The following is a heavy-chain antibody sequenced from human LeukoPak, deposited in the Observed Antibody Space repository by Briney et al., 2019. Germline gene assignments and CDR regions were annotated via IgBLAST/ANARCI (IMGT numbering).Heavy chain of an antibody. D-gene: IGHD6-19*01. V-gene: IGHV3-49*04. Sequence: QPGRSLRLSCTASGLTFGDYAMSWVRQAPGKGLEWVGFIRSKAYGGTTEYAASVKGRFTISRDDSKSIAYLQMNSLKTEDTAVYYCTRDLNSGWNPLGAFDIWGQGTMVTVFS. CDR2: IRSKAYGGTT. CDR1: GLTFGDYA. J-gene: IGHJ3*02. CDR3: TRDLNSGWNPLGAFDI.